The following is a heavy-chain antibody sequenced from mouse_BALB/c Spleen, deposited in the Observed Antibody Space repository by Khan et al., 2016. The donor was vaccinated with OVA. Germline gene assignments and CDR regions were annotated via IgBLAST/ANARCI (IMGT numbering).Heavy chain of an antibody. D-gene: IGHD1-2*01. J-gene: IGHJ2*01. CDR3: ARTARIKY. CDR2: ISSSGST. V-gene: IGHV3-2*02. Sequence: EVQLQESGPGLVKPSQSLSLTCTVTGYSITSGYGWNWIRQFPGNQLEWMGYISSSGSTNYNPSLKSRISITRDTSKNQFFLQLNSVTTEDTATYDCARTARIKYWGQGTTLTVSS. CDR1: GYSITSGYG.